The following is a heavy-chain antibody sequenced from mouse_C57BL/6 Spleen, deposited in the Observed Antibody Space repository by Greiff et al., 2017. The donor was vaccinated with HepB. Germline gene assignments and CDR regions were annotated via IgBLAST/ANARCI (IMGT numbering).Heavy chain of an antibody. J-gene: IGHJ2*01. D-gene: IGHD1-1*01. Sequence: EVHLVESGGGLVQPKGSLKLSCAASGFSFNTYAMNWVRQAPGKGLEWVARIRSKSNNYATYYADSVKDRFTISRDDSESMLYLQMNNLKTEDTAMYYCVRGVATRDFDYWGQGTTLTVSS. V-gene: IGHV10-1*01. CDR1: GFSFNTYA. CDR3: VRGVATRDFDY. CDR2: IRSKSNNYAT.